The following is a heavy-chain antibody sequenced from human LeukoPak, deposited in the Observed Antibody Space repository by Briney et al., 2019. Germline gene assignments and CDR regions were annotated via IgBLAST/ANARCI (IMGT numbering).Heavy chain of an antibody. CDR2: INHSGST. CDR1: GGSFSGYY. V-gene: IGHV4-34*01. CDR3: ARKPLYDFWSGYSKLNWFDP. D-gene: IGHD3-3*01. Sequence: PSETLSLTCAVYGGSFSGYYWSWLRQPPGKGLEWIGEINHSGSTNYNPSLKSRVTISVDTSKNQFSLKLSSVTAADTAVYYCARKPLYDFWSGYSKLNWFDPWGQGTLVTVSS. J-gene: IGHJ5*02.